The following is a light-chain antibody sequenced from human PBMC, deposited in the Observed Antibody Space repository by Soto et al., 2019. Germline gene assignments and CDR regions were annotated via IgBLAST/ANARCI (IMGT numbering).Light chain of an antibody. V-gene: IGLV2-14*01. CDR3: RSYASSNTYV. J-gene: IGLJ1*01. CDR1: SSDVGGYNY. Sequence: QSVLTQPASVSGSPGQSITISCTGSSSDVGGYNYVSWYQQHPGKAPKLMIYEVSNRPSGVSNRVSGSKSGHTASLTISGLQAEDEDDYYCRSYASSNTYVFGTGNKLTVL. CDR2: EVS.